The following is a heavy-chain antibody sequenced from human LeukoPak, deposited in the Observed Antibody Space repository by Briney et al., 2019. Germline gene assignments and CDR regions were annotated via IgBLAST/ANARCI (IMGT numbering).Heavy chain of an antibody. CDR2: ISSSGSTI. CDR3: ARDGSTVTTGDNWFDP. D-gene: IGHD4-17*01. CDR1: GFTYSSYE. J-gene: IGHJ5*02. V-gene: IGHV3-48*03. Sequence: GGSLRLSCAASGFTYSSYEMQWVRQAPGKGLEWVSYISSSGSTIYYADSVKGRFTISRDNAKNSLYLQMNSLRAEDTAVYYCARDGSTVTTGDNWFDPWGQGTLVTVSS.